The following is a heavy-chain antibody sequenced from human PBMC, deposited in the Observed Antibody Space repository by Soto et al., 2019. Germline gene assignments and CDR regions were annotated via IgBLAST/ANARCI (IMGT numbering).Heavy chain of an antibody. Sequence: QVQLVQSGAEVKKPGSSVKVSCKVSGGTFSNYAIDWVRLAPGHGLEWMGGIVPIFGTTYYTQKFQGRATIIADDSTTTAYLEMCSLRSEDTAIYYCARVEAVAGLYNYHGLAVWGQGTAVTVSS. CDR3: ARVEAVAGLYNYHGLAV. D-gene: IGHD6-19*01. CDR1: GGTFSNYA. CDR2: IVPIFGTT. V-gene: IGHV1-69*12. J-gene: IGHJ6*02.